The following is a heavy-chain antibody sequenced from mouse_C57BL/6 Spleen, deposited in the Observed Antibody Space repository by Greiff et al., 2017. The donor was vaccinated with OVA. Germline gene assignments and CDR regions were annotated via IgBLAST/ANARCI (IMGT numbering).Heavy chain of an antibody. CDR1: GYTFTDYE. CDR3: TRGTALLFAY. J-gene: IGHJ3*01. Sequence: QLQQSGAELVRPGASVTLSCKASGYTFTDYEMHWVKQTPVHGLEWIGAIDPETGGTAYNQKFKGKAILTADKSSSTAYMELRSLTSEDSAVDYGTRGTALLFAYWGQGTLVTVSA. D-gene: IGHD3-3*01. CDR2: IDPETGGT. V-gene: IGHV1-15*01.